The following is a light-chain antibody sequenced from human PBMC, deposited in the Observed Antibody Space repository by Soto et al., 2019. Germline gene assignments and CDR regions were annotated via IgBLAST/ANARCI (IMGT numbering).Light chain of an antibody. V-gene: IGLV3-21*04. CDR1: NIAGKS. CDR2: NDG. CDR3: QVWGSNADPYVL. J-gene: IGLJ2*01. Sequence: SYVLTQPPSVSVAPGKTARITCGGDNIAGKSVHWYQLKPGQAPVLIIYNDGDRPSGIPERFSGSNSGNTATLTVSWVEAGDEADYYCQVWGSNADPYVLFGGGTKLTVL.